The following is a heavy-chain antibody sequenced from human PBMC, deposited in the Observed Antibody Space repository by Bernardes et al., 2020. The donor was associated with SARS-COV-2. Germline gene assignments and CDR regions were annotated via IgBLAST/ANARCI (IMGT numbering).Heavy chain of an antibody. CDR1: GFTISPFA. CDR3: ARETQDSSASYEDY. D-gene: IGHD6-6*01. J-gene: IGHJ4*02. V-gene: IGHV3-30*03. CDR2: ISYEGRTE. Sequence: GWSLRLSCAASGFTISPFAMHWVRQAPGKGLEWVAIISYEGRTEYNADSVKGRFTISRDTSKNTIFLQMSGLRVDDTAMYYCARETQDSSASYEDYWGQGTLVTDSS.